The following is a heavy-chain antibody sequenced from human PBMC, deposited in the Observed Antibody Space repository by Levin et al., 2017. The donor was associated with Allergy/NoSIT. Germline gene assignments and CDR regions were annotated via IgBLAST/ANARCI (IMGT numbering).Heavy chain of an antibody. CDR2: ISYSGTT. J-gene: IGHJ3*02. D-gene: IGHD3/OR15-3a*01. CDR1: GGSISSRSYY. Sequence: PSETLSLTCTVSGGSISSRSYYWGWIRQPPGKGLEWIGSISYSGTTYYNLSFKSRVTISVDTSKNQFSLKLNSVTAADTAMYYCARHSLISRGRIDAFDIWGQGTLVTVSS. CDR3: ARHSLISRGRIDAFDI. V-gene: IGHV4-39*01.